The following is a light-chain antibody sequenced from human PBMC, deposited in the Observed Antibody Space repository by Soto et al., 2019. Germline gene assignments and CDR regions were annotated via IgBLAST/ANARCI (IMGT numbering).Light chain of an antibody. Sequence: QCPATLSLSPEERSTLACRATESVVSNYLAWYQLIPGQAPRLLLYDASSTATGLPDSFSGSGSGTDFPLPITRPERDDFAVYYCHQYGSIPWPLGQGTEVYIK. J-gene: IGKJ1*01. V-gene: IGKV3-20*01. CDR3: HQYGSIPWP. CDR1: ESVVSNY. CDR2: DAS.